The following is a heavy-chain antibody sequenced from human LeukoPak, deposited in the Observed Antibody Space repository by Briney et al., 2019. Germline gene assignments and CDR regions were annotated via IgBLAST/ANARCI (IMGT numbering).Heavy chain of an antibody. Sequence: PSETLSLTCTVPRCSLTGYHWSWIRQPPGKELEGIGYIYSSGSTEYNPSLMSRATISADTSKNQFSLKLTSVTAAVTAIYYCARRNDFDIWGQGTMVTVSA. CDR1: RCSLTGYH. CDR2: IYSSGST. CDR3: ARRNDFDI. J-gene: IGHJ3*02. V-gene: IGHV4-4*08.